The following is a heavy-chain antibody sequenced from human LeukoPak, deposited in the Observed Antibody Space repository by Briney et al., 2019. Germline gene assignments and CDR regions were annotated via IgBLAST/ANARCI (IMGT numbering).Heavy chain of an antibody. CDR3: ARQRYSDY. CDR2: IKEDGSEN. Sequence: GGSLRLSCAASGFTFSRYWMTWVRQAPGKGLEWVANIKEDGSENSYAESVKGRFTISRDNAKNSLYLQLNSLRAEDTAVYFCARQRYSDYWGQGTLVAVSS. V-gene: IGHV3-7*01. J-gene: IGHJ4*02. CDR1: GFTFSRYW. D-gene: IGHD1-1*01.